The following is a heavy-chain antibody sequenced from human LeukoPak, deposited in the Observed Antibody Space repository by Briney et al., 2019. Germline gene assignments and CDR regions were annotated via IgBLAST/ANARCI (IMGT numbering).Heavy chain of an antibody. CDR1: GYTFTGYY. CDR3: AVTGIAAAGTGFDY. CDR2: INPNSGGT. Sequence: EASVKVSCKASGYTFTGYYMHWVRQAPGQGLEWMGWINPNSGGTNYAQKFQGRVTMTRDTSISTAYMELSRLRSDDTAVYYCAVTGIAAAGTGFDYWGQGTRVTVSS. J-gene: IGHJ4*02. D-gene: IGHD6-13*01. V-gene: IGHV1-2*02.